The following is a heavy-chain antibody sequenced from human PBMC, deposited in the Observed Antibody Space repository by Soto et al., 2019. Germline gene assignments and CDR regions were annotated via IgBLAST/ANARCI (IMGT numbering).Heavy chain of an antibody. V-gene: IGHV1-69*12. CDR1: GGTFSSYA. J-gene: IGHJ2*01. CDR3: AGADTVFGALGGRGCFDL. Sequence: QVQLVQSGAEVKKPGSSVKVSCKASGGTFSSYAISWVRQAPGQGLEWLGGIMPIFGTANYAQKVQGRVTIAADESTGTAYVGASSLRSENTAVYYCAGADTVFGALGGRGCFDLWGRGTLVTVSS. CDR2: IMPIFGTA. D-gene: IGHD3-3*01.